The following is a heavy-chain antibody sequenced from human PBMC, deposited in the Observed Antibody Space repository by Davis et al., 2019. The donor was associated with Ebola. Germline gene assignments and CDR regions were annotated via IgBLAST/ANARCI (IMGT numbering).Heavy chain of an antibody. Sequence: SVKVPCKASGYTFTSYHMHWVRHAPGQGLEWMGIINPSGGSTSYAQKFQGRVTVTRDTSTSTVYMELSSLRSEDTAVYYCAREPPHNHYGGPDYWGQGTLVTVSS. D-gene: IGHD4-23*01. CDR1: GYTFTSYH. CDR3: AREPPHNHYGGPDY. V-gene: IGHV1-46*01. J-gene: IGHJ4*02. CDR2: INPSGGST.